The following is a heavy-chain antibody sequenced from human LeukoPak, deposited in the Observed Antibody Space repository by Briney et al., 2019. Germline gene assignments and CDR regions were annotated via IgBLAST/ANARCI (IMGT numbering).Heavy chain of an antibody. CDR2: IIPILGIA. J-gene: IGHJ4*02. D-gene: IGHD2-2*01. V-gene: IGHV1-69*04. CDR3: ARGYCSSTSCARGFGY. Sequence: SVKVSCKASGGTFSSYAISWVRQAPGQGLEWMGRIIPILGIANYAQKFQGRVTITADKSTSTAYMELSSLRSEDTAVYYCARGYCSSTSCARGFGYWGQGTLVTVSS. CDR1: GGTFSSYA.